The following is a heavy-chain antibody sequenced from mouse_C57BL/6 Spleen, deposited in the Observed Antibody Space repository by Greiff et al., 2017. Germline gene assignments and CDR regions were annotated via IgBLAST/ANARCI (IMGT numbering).Heavy chain of an antibody. Sequence: EVKLLESGGDLVKPGGSLKLSCAASGFTFSSYGMSWVRQTPEKGLEWVANISSGGSYTYYPDSVKGRFTISRDNAKNTLYLQMSRLKSEATAMYDCARGDGTSAWLAYWGQGTLVTVSA. CDR3: ARGDGTSAWLAY. CDR1: GFTFSSYG. J-gene: IGHJ3*01. D-gene: IGHD1-1*01. V-gene: IGHV5-6*01. CDR2: ISSGGSYT.